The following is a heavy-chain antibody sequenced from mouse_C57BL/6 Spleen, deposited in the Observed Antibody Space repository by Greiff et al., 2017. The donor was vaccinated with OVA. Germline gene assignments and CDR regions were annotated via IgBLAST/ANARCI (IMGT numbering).Heavy chain of an antibody. CDR1: GYTFTDYY. Sequence: VQLQQSGPELVKPGASVKISCTASGYTFTDYYMNWVKQSHGKSLEWIGDINPNNGGTSYNQKFKGKATLTVDKSSSTAYMELRSLTSEDSAVYYSASNWDHWYFDVWGTGTTVTVSS. V-gene: IGHV1-26*01. D-gene: IGHD4-1*01. J-gene: IGHJ1*03. CDR3: ASNWDHWYFDV. CDR2: INPNNGGT.